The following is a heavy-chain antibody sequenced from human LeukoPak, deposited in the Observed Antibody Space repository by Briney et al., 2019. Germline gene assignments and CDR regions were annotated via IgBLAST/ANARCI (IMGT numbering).Heavy chain of an antibody. CDR2: IIPIFATA. CDR1: GGTFISYA. V-gene: IGHV1-69*05. D-gene: IGHD3-3*01. CDR3: ARGPPTYDFWSGYPFDY. J-gene: IGHJ4*02. Sequence: PVKVSCKASGGTFISYAISWVRQAPGQGREWMGGIIPIFATATYAQTFQGRVTITTDESTSTAYMELSSLRSEDTAVYYCARGPPTYDFWSGYPFDYWGQGTLVTVSS.